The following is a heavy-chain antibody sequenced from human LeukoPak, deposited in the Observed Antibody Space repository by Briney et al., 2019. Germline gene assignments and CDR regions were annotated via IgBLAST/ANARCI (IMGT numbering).Heavy chain of an antibody. CDR2: IYYSGST. V-gene: IGHV4-39*06. J-gene: IGHJ6*03. D-gene: IGHD4-23*01. CDR3: ARVKVSRLRWTSYYYYMDV. Sequence: PSETLSLTCTVSGGSISSSSYYWGWIRQPPGKGLEWIGSIYYSGSTYYNPSLKSRVTISVDTSKNQFPLKLSSVTAADTAVYYCARVKVSRLRWTSYYYYMDVWGKGTTVTVSS. CDR1: GGSISSSSYY.